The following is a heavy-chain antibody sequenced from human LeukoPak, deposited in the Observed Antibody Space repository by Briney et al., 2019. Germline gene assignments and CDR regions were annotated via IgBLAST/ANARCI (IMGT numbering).Heavy chain of an antibody. CDR2: IKSKTDGGTT. CDR3: TTVQTHYCSSTSCYPFDY. J-gene: IGHJ4*02. V-gene: IGHV3-15*01. CDR1: GFTFSNAW. Sequence: GGSLRLSCAASGFTFSNAWMSWVRQAPGKGLEWVGRIKSKTDGGTTDYAAPVKGRFTISRDDSKNTLYLQMNSLKTEDTAVYYWTTVQTHYCSSTSCYPFDYWGQGTLVTVSS. D-gene: IGHD2-2*01.